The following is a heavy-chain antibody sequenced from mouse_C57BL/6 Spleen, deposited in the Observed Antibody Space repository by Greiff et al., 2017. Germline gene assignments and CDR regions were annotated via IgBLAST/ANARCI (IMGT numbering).Heavy chain of an antibody. J-gene: IGHJ3*01. V-gene: IGHV5-16*01. D-gene: IGHD1-1*01. CDR2: INYDGSST. CDR1: GFPFSDSY. CDR3: AREGYGSLAY. Sequence: EVQRVESEGGLVQPGSSMKLSCTASGFPFSDSYMAWVRQVPEKGLEWVANINYDGSSTYSLDSLQSRFIISRDNAKNILYLQMSSLKSEDTATYYCAREGYGSLAYWGQGTLVTVSA.